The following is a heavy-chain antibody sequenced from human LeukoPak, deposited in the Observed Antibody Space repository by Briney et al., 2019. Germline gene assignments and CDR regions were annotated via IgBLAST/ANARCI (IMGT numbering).Heavy chain of an antibody. CDR3: ARPRFYGSGSSPFDY. CDR1: GYKFTSYW. J-gene: IGHJ4*02. Sequence: GESLKISCKASGYKFTSYWIGWVRQMPGKGLEWMGIIYPSDSDTRYSPSFQGQFTISADKSLSTAYLQWSSLKASDTAIYYCARPRFYGSGSSPFDYWGQGTLVTVSS. CDR2: IYPSDSDT. V-gene: IGHV5-51*01. D-gene: IGHD3-10*01.